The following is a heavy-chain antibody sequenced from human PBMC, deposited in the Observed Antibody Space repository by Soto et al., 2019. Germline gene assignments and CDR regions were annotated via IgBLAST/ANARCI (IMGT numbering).Heavy chain of an antibody. CDR1: GFNFSLYT. Sequence: GGSLRLSCAASGFNFSLYTMNWVRQAPGRGLEWVSYISGPGSTIYYADSVKGRFTISRDNSKNTLYLQMNSLRAEDTAVYYCASPLQGYWGQGTLVTVSS. V-gene: IGHV3-48*01. CDR2: ISGPGSTI. CDR3: ASPLQGY. D-gene: IGHD2-21*01. J-gene: IGHJ4*02.